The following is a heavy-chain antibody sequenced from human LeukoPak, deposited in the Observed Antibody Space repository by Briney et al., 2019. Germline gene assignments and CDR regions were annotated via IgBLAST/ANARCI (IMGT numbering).Heavy chain of an antibody. CDR1: GYTFTSYD. CDR2: MNGNSGKT. J-gene: IGHJ3*02. V-gene: IGHV1-8*01. CDR3: ARWYYYASSGNDALDI. D-gene: IGHD3-22*01. Sequence: VASVTETFKTSGYTFTSYDINWVRQVPGQGLEGGGGMNGNSGKTSYAQRYMAGFPITRNSSISTAYMELSSLRSEDTAVYYCARWYYYASSGNDALDIWGQGTLAAVSS.